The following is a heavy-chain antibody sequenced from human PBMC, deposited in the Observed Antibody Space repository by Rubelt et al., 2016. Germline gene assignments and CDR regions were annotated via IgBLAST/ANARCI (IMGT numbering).Heavy chain of an antibody. CDR3: ARRPDGLDV. CDR2: INHSGST. J-gene: IGHJ6*02. V-gene: IGHV4-34*01. CDR1: GASFSGYY. Sequence: QVQLQQWGAGLLKPSETLSLTCAVYGASFSGYYWSWIRQPPGKGLEWIGEINHSGSTNHNSYLKSRVTISVDTSKNQFSLKLSPVTAADTAVYYCARRPDGLDVWGQGTTVTVS.